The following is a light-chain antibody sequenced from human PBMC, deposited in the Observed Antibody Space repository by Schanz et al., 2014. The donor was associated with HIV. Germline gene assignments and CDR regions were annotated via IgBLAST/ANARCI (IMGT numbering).Light chain of an antibody. CDR2: SDD. CDR3: AAWDDVLTGLVV. J-gene: IGLJ2*01. V-gene: IGLV1-44*01. CDR1: SSNIGTNT. Sequence: QSVLTQPPSASGTPGQNVTISCSGSSSNIGTNTVNWYQQLPGMAPKLLVYSDDQRSSGVPDRFSGSKSGTSASLAISGLQSEDEGDYFCAAWDDVLTGLVVFGGGTKVTVL.